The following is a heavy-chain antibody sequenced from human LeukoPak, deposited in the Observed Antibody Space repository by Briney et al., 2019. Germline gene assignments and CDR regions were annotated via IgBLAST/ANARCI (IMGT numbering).Heavy chain of an antibody. CDR1: GGSISSYY. V-gene: IGHV4-4*07. CDR2: IYTSGST. CDR3: ASPYDFWSGYYL. D-gene: IGHD3-3*01. J-gene: IGHJ4*02. Sequence: SETLSLTCTVSGGSISSYYWSWIRQPAGKGLEWIGRIYTSGSTNYNPSLKSRVTMSVDTSKNQFSLKLSSVTAADTAVYYCASPYDFWSGYYLWGQATLVTVSS.